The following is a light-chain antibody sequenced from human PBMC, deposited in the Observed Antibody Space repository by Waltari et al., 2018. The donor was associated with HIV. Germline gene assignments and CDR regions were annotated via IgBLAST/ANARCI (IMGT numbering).Light chain of an antibody. Sequence: ELVMTQSPATLSVSPGERATLSCRASQSVSNLAWHQQKPGQAPRLLIYGASTRATGIPARFSGSGSGTEFTLTISSLQSEDFAVYYCQQYNNWPRTFGQGTKLEIK. V-gene: IGKV3-15*01. CDR3: QQYNNWPRT. CDR2: GAS. CDR1: QSVSN. J-gene: IGKJ2*01.